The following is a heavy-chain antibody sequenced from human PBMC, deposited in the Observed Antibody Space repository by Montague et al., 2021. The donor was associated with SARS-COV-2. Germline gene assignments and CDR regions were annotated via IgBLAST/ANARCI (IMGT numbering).Heavy chain of an antibody. CDR1: GGSISSSNYY. J-gene: IGHJ3*02. CDR2: IYDSGST. Sequence: SETLSLTCTVSGGSISSSNYYWDWHRQPPGKGLEWIGSIYDSGSTYYNPSLKSRVTISVDTSKNHFSLKLSSVTAADTAVYYCARRGRKLLPVATTVGGFDIWGQGTMVTVSS. D-gene: IGHD5-12*01. CDR3: ARRGRKLLPVATTVGGFDI. V-gene: IGHV4-39*02.